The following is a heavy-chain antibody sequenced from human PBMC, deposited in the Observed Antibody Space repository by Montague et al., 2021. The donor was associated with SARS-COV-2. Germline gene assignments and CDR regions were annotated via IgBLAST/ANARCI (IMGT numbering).Heavy chain of an antibody. CDR1: GVSISNYH. CDR3: ARHDNSGTYPMDV. Sequence: SETLSLTCNVSGVSISNYHWSWIRQPPGKGLEFIGCIHYNGHKNXKPSLQSRVTMSVDTSKNQVSLKLTSVTAADTAVYYCARHDNSGTYPMDVWGQGTTVTVSS. CDR2: IHYNGHK. D-gene: IGHD3-10*01. V-gene: IGHV4-59*08. J-gene: IGHJ6*02.